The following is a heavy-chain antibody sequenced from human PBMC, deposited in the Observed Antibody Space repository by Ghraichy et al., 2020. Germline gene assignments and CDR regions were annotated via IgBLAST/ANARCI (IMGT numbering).Heavy chain of an antibody. CDR2: IYYSGST. CDR3: ARVGAAYCGGDCFAFDI. D-gene: IGHD2-21*02. Sequence: SETLSLTSTVSGGSISSYYWSWIRQPPGKGLEWIGYIYYSGSTNYNPSLKSRVTISVDTSKNQFSLKLSSVTAADTAVYYCARVGAAYCGGDCFAFDIWGQGTMVTVSS. CDR1: GGSISSYY. V-gene: IGHV4-59*01. J-gene: IGHJ3*02.